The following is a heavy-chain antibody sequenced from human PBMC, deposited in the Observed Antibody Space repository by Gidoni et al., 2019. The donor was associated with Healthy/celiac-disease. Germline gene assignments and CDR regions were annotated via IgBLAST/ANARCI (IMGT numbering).Heavy chain of an antibody. CDR2: INHSVST. Sequence: QVQLQQWGAGLLKPSETLSLTCAGDGGSFRGYYWSWIRHPPGKGLEWIGEINHSVSTTSKPSLKSRVTISVDTSKNQFSLKLSSVSAADTAVYYCARLRVLYYYGSGSYFWFDPWGQGTLVTVSS. CDR1: GGSFRGYY. J-gene: IGHJ5*02. V-gene: IGHV4-34*01. CDR3: ARLRVLYYYGSGSYFWFDP. D-gene: IGHD3-10*01.